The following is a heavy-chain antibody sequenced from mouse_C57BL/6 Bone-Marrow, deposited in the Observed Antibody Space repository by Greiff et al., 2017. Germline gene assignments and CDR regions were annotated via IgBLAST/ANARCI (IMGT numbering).Heavy chain of an antibody. V-gene: IGHV1-85*01. CDR2: IYPRDGST. CDR1: GYTFTSYD. CDR3: ARLEFDGSSGDWYFDV. D-gene: IGHD1-1*01. Sequence: VKLLESGPELVKPGASVKLSCKASGYTFTSYDINWVKPRPGQGLEWIGWIYPRDGSTKYNEKFKGKATLTVDTSSSSAYMERHSLTSEDSAVYFCARLEFDGSSGDWYFDVWGTGTTVTVSS. J-gene: IGHJ1*03.